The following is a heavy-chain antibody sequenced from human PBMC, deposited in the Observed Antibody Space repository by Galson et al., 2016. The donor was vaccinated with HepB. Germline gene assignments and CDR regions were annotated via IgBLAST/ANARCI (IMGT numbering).Heavy chain of an antibody. CDR3: MRPERRQSASGTYYSPHFDS. CDR2: IYPADSDT. V-gene: IGHV5-51*01. Sequence: QSGAEVKKPGESLRISCKASGYSFTTYWIGWVRQMPGKGLEWMGIIYPADSDTRYSPSFQGQVTISVDKSISTAYLQWSSLRDSDTGIYFCMRPERRQSASGTYYSPHFDSWGQGTLVTVSS. J-gene: IGHJ4*02. D-gene: IGHD3-10*01. CDR1: GYSFTTYW.